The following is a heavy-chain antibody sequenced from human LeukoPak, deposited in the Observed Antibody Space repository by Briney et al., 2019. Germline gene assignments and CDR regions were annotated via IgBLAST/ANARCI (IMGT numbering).Heavy chain of an antibody. CDR1: GGTFSSYA. J-gene: IGHJ6*03. V-gene: IGHV1-69*05. D-gene: IGHD5-18*01. Sequence: ASVKVSCKASGGTFSSYAISWVRQAPGQGLEWMGRIIPIFGTANYAQKFQGRVTITTDESTSTAYMELSSLRSEDTAVYYCARVLGYSYGPYYYYYYMDVWGKGTTVTVSS. CDR3: ARVLGYSYGPYYYYYYMDV. CDR2: IIPIFGTA.